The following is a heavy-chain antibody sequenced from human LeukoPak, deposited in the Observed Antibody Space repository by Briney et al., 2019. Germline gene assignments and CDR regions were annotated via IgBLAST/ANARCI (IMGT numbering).Heavy chain of an antibody. V-gene: IGHV3-33*06. CDR1: GFTFSSYG. D-gene: IGHD4-4*01. Sequence: GGSLRLSCAASGFTFSSYGMHWVRQAPGKGLEWVAVIWYDGSNKYYADSVKGRFTISRDNSKNTLYLQMNSLRAEDTAVYYCAKGPGNYHPDYFDYWGQGTLVTVSS. CDR3: AKGPGNYHPDYFDY. CDR2: IWYDGSNK. J-gene: IGHJ4*02.